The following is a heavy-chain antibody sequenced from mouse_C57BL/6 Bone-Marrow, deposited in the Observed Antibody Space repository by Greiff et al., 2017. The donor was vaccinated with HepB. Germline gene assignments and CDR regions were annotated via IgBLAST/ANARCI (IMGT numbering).Heavy chain of an antibody. CDR2: IWSGGST. Sequence: VKLMESGPGLVQPSQSLSITCTVSGFSLTSYGVHWVRQSPGKGLEWLGVIWSGGSTDYNAAFISRLSISKDNSKSQVFFKMNSLQADDTAIYYCVRKTLWYFDVWGTGTTVTVSS. J-gene: IGHJ1*03. V-gene: IGHV2-2*01. CDR1: GFSLTSYG. CDR3: VRKTLWYFDV.